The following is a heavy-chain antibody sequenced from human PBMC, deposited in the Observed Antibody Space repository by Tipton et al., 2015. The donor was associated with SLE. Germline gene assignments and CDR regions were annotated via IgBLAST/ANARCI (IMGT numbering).Heavy chain of an antibody. CDR3: ARERQQLVVFDY. V-gene: IGHV4-38-2*02. D-gene: IGHD6-13*01. J-gene: IGHJ4*02. Sequence: VKPSETLSLTCTVSGYSISSGYYWGWIRQPPGKGLEWIGSIYHSGSTYYNPSLKSRVTISVDTSKNQFSLKLSSVTAADTAVYYCARERQQLVVFDYWGQGTLVTVSS. CDR2: IYHSGST. CDR1: GYSISSGYY.